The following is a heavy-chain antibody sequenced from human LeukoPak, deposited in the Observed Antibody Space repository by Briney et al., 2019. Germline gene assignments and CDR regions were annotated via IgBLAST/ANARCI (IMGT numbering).Heavy chain of an antibody. J-gene: IGHJ3*02. CDR3: AKGVVPAAVYAFDI. V-gene: IGHV3-23*01. CDR1: GFTFDSFA. D-gene: IGHD2-2*01. Sequence: GGSLRLSCAASGFTFDSFAMSWVRQAPGKGLEWVSGISGSGSTTYYADSVKGRFTISRGNSKNTLYLQMNTLRAEDTAVYYCAKGVVPAAVYAFDIWGQGTMVTVSS. CDR2: ISGSGSTT.